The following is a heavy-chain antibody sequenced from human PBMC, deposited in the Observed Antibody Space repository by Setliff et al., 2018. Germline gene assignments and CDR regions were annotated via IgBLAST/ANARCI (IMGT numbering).Heavy chain of an antibody. Sequence: PSETLSLTCTVSGGSISSHYWSWIRQPPGKGLEWIGYIYYSGSTNYNPSLKSRVTISVDTSKNQFSLKLSSVTAADTAVYYCARAYSYYYYYMDVWGEGTTVTVSS. CDR2: IYYSGST. J-gene: IGHJ6*03. CDR1: GGSISSHY. D-gene: IGHD4-4*01. V-gene: IGHV4-59*11. CDR3: ARAYSYYYYYMDV.